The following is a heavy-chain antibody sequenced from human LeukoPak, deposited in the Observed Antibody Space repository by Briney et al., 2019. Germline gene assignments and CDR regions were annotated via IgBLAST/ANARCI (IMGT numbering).Heavy chain of an antibody. D-gene: IGHD1-26*01. Sequence: KPSETLSLTCAVSGYSISSGYYWGWIRQPPGKGLEWIGSICHSGSTYYNPSLKSRVTISVDTSKNQFSLKLSSVTAADTAVYYCAEGSPRVGWFDPWGQGTLVTVSS. V-gene: IGHV4-38-2*01. CDR3: AEGSPRVGWFDP. CDR2: ICHSGST. CDR1: GYSISSGYY. J-gene: IGHJ5*02.